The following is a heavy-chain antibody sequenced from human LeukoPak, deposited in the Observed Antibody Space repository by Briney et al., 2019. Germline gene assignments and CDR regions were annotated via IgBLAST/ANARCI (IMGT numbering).Heavy chain of an antibody. CDR3: ATDFSAIGAKKKLYYYDSSGYLKGPFDY. J-gene: IGHJ4*02. CDR1: GGSISSYY. D-gene: IGHD3-22*01. Sequence: TSETLSLTCTVSGGSISSYYWSWIRQPPGKGLEWIGYIYYSGSTNYNPSLKSRVTISVDTSKNQFSLKLSSVTAADTAVYYCATDFSAIGAKKKLYYYDSSGYLKGPFDYWGQGTLVTVSS. V-gene: IGHV4-59*01. CDR2: IYYSGST.